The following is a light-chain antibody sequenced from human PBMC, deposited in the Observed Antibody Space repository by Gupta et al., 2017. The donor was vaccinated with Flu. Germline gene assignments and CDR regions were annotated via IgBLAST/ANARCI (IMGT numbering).Light chain of an antibody. J-gene: IGLJ3*02. CDR3: LSYTSRTSWV. Sequence: QSPLPPPAPMSGSPGQSIPLPLTGTPLDVGGYYYVSWSQQYPGEVPKLLIYEVNRRSSGTPHRFSGSKSGNTASLTISGLQSDDEADYYCLSYTSRTSWVFGGGT. CDR1: PLDVGGYYY. CDR2: EVN. V-gene: IGLV2-14*01.